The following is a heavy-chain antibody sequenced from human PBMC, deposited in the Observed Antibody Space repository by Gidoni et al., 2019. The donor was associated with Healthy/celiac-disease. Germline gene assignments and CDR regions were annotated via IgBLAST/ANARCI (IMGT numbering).Heavy chain of an antibody. Sequence: QVQLQESGPGLVKPSQTLSLTCPVSGGSISSGSYYWSWIRQPAGKGLEWIGRIYTSGSTNYNPSLKSRVTISVDTSKNQFSLKLSSVTAADTAVYYCARGDGAYYDFWSGFLDPWGQGTLVTVSS. CDR2: IYTSGST. CDR3: ARGDGAYYDFWSGFLDP. CDR1: GGSISSGSYY. J-gene: IGHJ5*02. V-gene: IGHV4-61*02. D-gene: IGHD3-3*01.